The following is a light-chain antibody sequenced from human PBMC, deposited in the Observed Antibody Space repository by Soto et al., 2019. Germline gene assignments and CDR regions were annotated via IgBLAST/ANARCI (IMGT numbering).Light chain of an antibody. V-gene: IGKV2-30*02. CDR1: QSLVHSDGHIY. CDR2: KVS. CDR3: MQGTHWPPA. Sequence: DVVMTQSPLSVPVTLGQPASISCRSSQSLVHSDGHIYLHWFQQRPGQSPRRLIYKVSDRDSGVPDRFSGSGSDTDFTLKISRVEAEDVGVYYCMQGTHWPPAFGGGTKVEIK. J-gene: IGKJ4*01.